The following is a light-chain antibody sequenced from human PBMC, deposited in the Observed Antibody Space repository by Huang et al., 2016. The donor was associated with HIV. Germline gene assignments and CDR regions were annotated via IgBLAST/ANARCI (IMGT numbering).Light chain of an antibody. CDR3: QQSYSTPRT. CDR1: QTISTY. V-gene: IGKV1-39*01. J-gene: IGKJ1*01. Sequence: DIQMTQSPSSLSASVGDRVTITCRASQTISTYLNWYQQRPGKAPKLLIYDASTLQSGVPSRFSVSGSGTDFALSIGSLQPEDFATYFCQQSYSTPRTFGQGTRVEIK. CDR2: DAS.